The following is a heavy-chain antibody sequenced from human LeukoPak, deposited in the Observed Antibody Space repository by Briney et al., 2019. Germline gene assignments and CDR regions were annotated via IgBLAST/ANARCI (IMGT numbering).Heavy chain of an antibody. CDR3: ARLRPADSSSLHYYYMDV. D-gene: IGHD6-13*01. CDR2: FFYSGST. V-gene: IGHV4-39*01. CDR1: GGSLSNSTDY. J-gene: IGHJ6*03. Sequence: SETLSLTCNVSGGSLSNSTDYWGWLRQPPGKGLEWISTFFYSGSTYYNPSLKSRVTISLDTSKNQFSLKLSSVTAADTAVYYCARLRPADSSSLHYYYMDVWGKGTTVTTSS.